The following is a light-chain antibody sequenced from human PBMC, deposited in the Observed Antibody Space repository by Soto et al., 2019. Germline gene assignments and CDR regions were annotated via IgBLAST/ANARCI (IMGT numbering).Light chain of an antibody. V-gene: IGLV2-8*01. CDR1: SSDVGGYNY. CDR2: EVS. CDR3: TSYSGSSNNLV. Sequence: QSALTQPPSASGSPGQSVTISCTGTSSDVGGYNYVSWYQQHPGKVPKLLIYEVSKRPSGVPDRFSGSKSGNTASLTVSGLQAEDDESDFYYTSYSGSSNNLVFGGGTKLTVL. J-gene: IGLJ2*01.